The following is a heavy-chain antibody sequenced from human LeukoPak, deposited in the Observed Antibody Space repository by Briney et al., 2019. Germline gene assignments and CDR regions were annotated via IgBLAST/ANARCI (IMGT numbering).Heavy chain of an antibody. CDR1: GFTFSSYS. Sequence: GGSLRLSCAASGFTFSSYSMNWVRQAPGKGLEWVSVIYSGGSTYYADSVKGRFTISRDNSKNTLYLQMNSLRAEDTAVYYCAREGRQLNAFDIWGQGTMVTVSS. CDR3: AREGRQLNAFDI. CDR2: IYSGGST. V-gene: IGHV3-66*01. D-gene: IGHD6-13*01. J-gene: IGHJ3*02.